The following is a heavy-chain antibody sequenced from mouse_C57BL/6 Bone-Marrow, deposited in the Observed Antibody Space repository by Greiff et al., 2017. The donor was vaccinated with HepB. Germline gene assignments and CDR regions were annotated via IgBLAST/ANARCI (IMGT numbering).Heavy chain of an antibody. CDR1: GFTFSDYG. CDR3: ARGDYYGSSGYYYAMDY. V-gene: IGHV5-17*01. Sequence: EVKLVESGGGLVKPGGSLKLSCAASGFTFSDYGMHRVRQAPEKGLEWVAYISSGSSTIYYADTVKGRFTISRDNAKNTLFLQMTSLRSEDTAMYYCARGDYYGSSGYYYAMDYWGQGTSVTVSS. D-gene: IGHD1-1*01. J-gene: IGHJ4*01. CDR2: ISSGSSTI.